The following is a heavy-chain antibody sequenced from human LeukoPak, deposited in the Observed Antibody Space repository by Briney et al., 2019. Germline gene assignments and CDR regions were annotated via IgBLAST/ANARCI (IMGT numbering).Heavy chain of an antibody. J-gene: IGHJ4*02. Sequence: GESLKISCKGSGYSFTSYWIGWVRQMPGKGLEWMGIIYPGGSDTRYSPSFQGQVTISADKSISTAYLQWSSLKASDTAMYYCARGPSYDSSGYYFDYWGQGTLVTVSS. CDR1: GYSFTSYW. CDR3: ARGPSYDSSGYYFDY. V-gene: IGHV5-51*01. CDR2: IYPGGSDT. D-gene: IGHD3-22*01.